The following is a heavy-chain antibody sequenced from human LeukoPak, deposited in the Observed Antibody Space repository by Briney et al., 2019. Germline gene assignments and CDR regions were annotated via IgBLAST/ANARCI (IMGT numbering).Heavy chain of an antibody. CDR1: GGSFSGYY. J-gene: IGHJ6*03. Sequence: SETLSLTCAVYGGSFSGYYWSWIRQPPGKGLEWIGEINHSGSTNYNPPLKSRVTISVDTSKNQFSLKLSSVTAADTAVYYCARGFAAAAGKRYYYYYMDVWGKGTTVTVSS. V-gene: IGHV4-34*01. D-gene: IGHD6-13*01. CDR2: INHSGST. CDR3: ARGFAAAAGKRYYYYYMDV.